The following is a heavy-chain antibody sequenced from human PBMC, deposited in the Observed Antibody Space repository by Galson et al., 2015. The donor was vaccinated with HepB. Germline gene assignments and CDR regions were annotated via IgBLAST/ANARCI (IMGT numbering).Heavy chain of an antibody. J-gene: IGHJ5*02. CDR2: ISSGGKYI. V-gene: IGHV3-21*01. CDR1: GFTFNIYN. CDR3: ARDYRPDFGSGTYYPNWFDR. D-gene: IGHD3-10*01. Sequence: SLRLSCAASGFTFNIYNMNWVRQAPGKGLEWVSSISSGGKYIYYADSLKGRFTISRDNAKNSLFLQLNNLRAEDTAVYYCARDYRPDFGSGTYYPNWFDRWGQGTRVTVSS.